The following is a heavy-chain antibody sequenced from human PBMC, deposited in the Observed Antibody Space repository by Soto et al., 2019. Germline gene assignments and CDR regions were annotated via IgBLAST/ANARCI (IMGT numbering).Heavy chain of an antibody. CDR1: GGTFSKDA. V-gene: IGHV1-69*01. Sequence: QVQLVQSGAEVKKPGSSVTVSCKTSGGTFSKDAINWVRQAPGQGLEWMGLLIPVFGSPIYAQKFQGRIRITADESTSTAFMDLSSLRSEDTAVYYCTRVLGYTFEPGKTCYYAMDVWGQGTTVSVSS. D-gene: IGHD5-18*01. CDR2: LIPVFGSP. CDR3: TRVLGYTFEPGKTCYYAMDV. J-gene: IGHJ6*02.